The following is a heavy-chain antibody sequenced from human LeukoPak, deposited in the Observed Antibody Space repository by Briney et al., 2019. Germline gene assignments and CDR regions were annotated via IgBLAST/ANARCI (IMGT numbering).Heavy chain of an antibody. D-gene: IGHD3-3*01. CDR3: AKEGTSLALRYYFDY. Sequence: GGSLRLSCAASGFTFSSYAMSWVRQAPGKGLEWVSAISGSGGSTYYADSVKGRFTISRDNSKNTLYLQMNSLRAEDTAVFSCAKEGTSLALRYYFDYWGQGTLVTVSS. V-gene: IGHV3-23*01. CDR1: GFTFSSYA. CDR2: ISGSGGST. J-gene: IGHJ4*02.